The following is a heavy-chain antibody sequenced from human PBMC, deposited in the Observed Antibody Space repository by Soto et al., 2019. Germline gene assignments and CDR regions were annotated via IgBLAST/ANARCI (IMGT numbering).Heavy chain of an antibody. Sequence: PGGALTVSCEASGFTFRSFTMNWVRQAPGKGVEWVSTISSNSAYINHTDALRGRFTISRDNAKNSLHLQMNSLRAEDTAVYYCTRDASRDSSARGWFDPWGPGTLVTAPQ. J-gene: IGHJ5*02. CDR2: ISSNSAYI. V-gene: IGHV3-21*01. D-gene: IGHD6-13*01. CDR1: GFTFRSFT. CDR3: TRDASRDSSARGWFDP.